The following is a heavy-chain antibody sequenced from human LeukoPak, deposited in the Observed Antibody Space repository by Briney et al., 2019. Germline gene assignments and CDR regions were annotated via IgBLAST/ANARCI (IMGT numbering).Heavy chain of an antibody. CDR3: ARIGISARGTNFHH. CDR1: GYTFTRYY. J-gene: IGHJ1*01. V-gene: IGHV1-2*02. D-gene: IGHD6-13*01. CDR2: INSNSADA. Sequence: GASVKVSCKASGYTFTRYYMHWVRQAPGQGLEWMGWINSNSADANYAQNFQGRVTMTRDTSISTAYMELSRLRSDDRALYYCARIGISARGTNFHHWGQGTLVTVSS.